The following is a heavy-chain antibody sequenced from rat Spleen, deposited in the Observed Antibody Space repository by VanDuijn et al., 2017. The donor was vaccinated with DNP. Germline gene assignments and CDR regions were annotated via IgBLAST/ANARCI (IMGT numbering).Heavy chain of an antibody. CDR2: INYDGSNT. D-gene: IGHD1-9*01. CDR1: GFTFSDYN. Sequence: EVQLVESGGGLVQPGRSLQLSCAASGFTFSDYNMAWVRQLPKKGLEWVATINYDGSNTNYRDSVKGRFTISRDNAKSSLYLQMNSLKSEDTATYYCARHSRTTAITEYFDYWGQGVMVTVSS. V-gene: IGHV5-7*01. CDR3: ARHSRTTAITEYFDY. J-gene: IGHJ2*01.